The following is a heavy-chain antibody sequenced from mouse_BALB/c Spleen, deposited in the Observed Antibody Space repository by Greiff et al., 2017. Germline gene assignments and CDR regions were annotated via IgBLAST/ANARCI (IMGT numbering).Heavy chain of an antibody. CDR3: ARQLGLPMDY. V-gene: IGHV1S56*01. CDR1: GYTFTSYY. D-gene: IGHD3-1*01. Sequence: QVQLQQSGPELVKPGASVRISCKASGYTFTSYYIHWVKQRPGQGLEWIGLIYPGNVNTKYNEKFKGKATLTADKSSSTAYMQLSSLTSEDSAVYFCARQLGLPMDYWGQGTSVTVSS. CDR2: IYPGNVNT. J-gene: IGHJ4*01.